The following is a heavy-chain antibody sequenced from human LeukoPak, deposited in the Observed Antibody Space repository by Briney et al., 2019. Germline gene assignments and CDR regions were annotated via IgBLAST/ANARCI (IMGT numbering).Heavy chain of an antibody. CDR3: ARHSYRGSGSYDY. J-gene: IGHJ4*02. CDR1: GGSISSYY. CDR2: IYYSGST. D-gene: IGHD3-10*01. V-gene: IGHV4-59*08. Sequence: SETLSLTCTVSGGSISSYYWSWIRQPPGKGLEWIGYIYYSGSTNYNPSLKSRVTISVDTSKNQFFLKLSSVTAADTAVYYCARHSYRGSGSYDYWGQGTLVTVSS.